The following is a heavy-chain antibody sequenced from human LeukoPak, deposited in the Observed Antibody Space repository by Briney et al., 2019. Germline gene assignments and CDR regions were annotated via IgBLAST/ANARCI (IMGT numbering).Heavy chain of an antibody. D-gene: IGHD3-22*01. CDR1: GGSISSSNW. J-gene: IGHJ4*02. CDR3: ARLHYDSSGYYYFDY. V-gene: IGHV4-4*02. CDR2: IYHSGST. Sequence: SETLSLTCAVSGGSISSSNWWSWVRQPPGKGLEWIGEIYHSGSTNYNPSLKSRITISEDTSKKQFSLKLSSVTAADTAVYYCARLHYDSSGYYYFDYWGQGTLVTVSS.